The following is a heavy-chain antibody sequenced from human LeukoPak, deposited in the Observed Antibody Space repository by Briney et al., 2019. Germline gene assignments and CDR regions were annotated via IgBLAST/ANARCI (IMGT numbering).Heavy chain of an antibody. CDR3: ARDRPGNTAIDY. J-gene: IGHJ4*02. Sequence: PGGSLRLSCAASGFTFSSYWMHWVRQAPGKGLVWVSRIHSDGRSTSYADSVNGRFTISRDNAKNTLSLQMNSLRAEDTAVYYCARDRPGNTAIDYWGQGTLVTVSS. V-gene: IGHV3-74*01. D-gene: IGHD5-18*01. CDR1: GFTFSSYW. CDR2: IHSDGRST.